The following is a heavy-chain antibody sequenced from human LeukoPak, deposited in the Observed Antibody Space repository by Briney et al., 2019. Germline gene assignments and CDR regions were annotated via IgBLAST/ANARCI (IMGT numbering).Heavy chain of an antibody. J-gene: IGHJ6*03. CDR2: ISYDGSNK. Sequence: GGSLRLSCSASGFTFSSYGMHWVRQAPGKGLEWVAVISYDGSNKYYADSVKGRFTISRDNSKNTLYLQMNSLRAEDTAVYYCARDLDLADILTGYYYYMDVWGKGTTVTVSS. V-gene: IGHV3-30*03. D-gene: IGHD3-9*01. CDR3: ARDLDLADILTGYYYYMDV. CDR1: GFTFSSYG.